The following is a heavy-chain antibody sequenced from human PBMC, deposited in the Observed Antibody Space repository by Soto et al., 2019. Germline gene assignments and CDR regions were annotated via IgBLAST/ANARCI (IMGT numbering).Heavy chain of an antibody. CDR1: GGSFSGYY. CDR2: INHSGST. D-gene: IGHD3-22*01. V-gene: IGHV4-34*01. Sequence: SETLSLTCAVYGGSFSGYYWSWIRQPPGKGLEWIGEINHSGSTNYNPSLKSRVTISVDTSKNQFSLKLSSVTAADTAVYYCARGFYDARGYSAPFDSWRQGTQVTVSS. J-gene: IGHJ4*02. CDR3: ARGFYDARGYSAPFDS.